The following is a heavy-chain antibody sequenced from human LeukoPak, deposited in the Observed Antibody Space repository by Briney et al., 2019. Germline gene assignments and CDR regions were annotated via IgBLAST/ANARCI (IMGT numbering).Heavy chain of an antibody. CDR1: GNSFGDYY. V-gene: IGHV4-4*07. Sequence: SEPMSLTCTASGNSFGDYYCSWIRPPAGKGLEWSGRIYTSGSTTYNPSLKSRVTMSVDTSKSQFSLNLSSVTAADTAVYYCARDTGATGEVKFDPWGQGTLVTVSS. D-gene: IGHD5-12*01. J-gene: IGHJ5*02. CDR3: ARDTGATGEVKFDP. CDR2: IYTSGST.